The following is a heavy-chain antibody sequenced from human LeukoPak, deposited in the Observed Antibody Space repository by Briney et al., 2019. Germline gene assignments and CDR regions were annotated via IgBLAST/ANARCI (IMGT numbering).Heavy chain of an antibody. V-gene: IGHV3-53*01. CDR2: IHSGGST. Sequence: GGSLRLSCAASGITVSSSYMSWVRQAPGKGLEWVSIIHSGGSTNYADSVKGRFSISRDNSKNTVYLQMNSLRAEDTAVYYCARDSNAYYAFDLWGQRTMVTVSS. J-gene: IGHJ3*01. CDR3: ARDSNAYYAFDL. CDR1: GITVSSSY. D-gene: IGHD3-22*01.